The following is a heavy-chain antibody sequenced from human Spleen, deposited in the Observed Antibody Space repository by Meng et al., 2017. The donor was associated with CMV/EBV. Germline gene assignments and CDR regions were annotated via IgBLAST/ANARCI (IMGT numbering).Heavy chain of an antibody. CDR2: IYYSGST. Sequence: SETLSLTCTVSGGSISSYYWSWIRQPPGKGLEWIGYIYYSGSTNYNPSLKSRAIISVDTSKNQFSLKLTSVTAADTAVYYCARIKDSYETSGYLDNWGQGALVTVSS. V-gene: IGHV4-59*01. D-gene: IGHD3-22*01. J-gene: IGHJ4*02. CDR3: ARIKDSYETSGYLDN. CDR1: GGSISSYY.